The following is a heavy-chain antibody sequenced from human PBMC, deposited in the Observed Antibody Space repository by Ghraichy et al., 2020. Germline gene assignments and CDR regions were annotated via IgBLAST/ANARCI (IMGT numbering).Heavy chain of an antibody. V-gene: IGHV3-7*03. J-gene: IGHJ5*02. Sequence: GGSLRLSCKVSNFTFTESWMSWVRQTSDRGLQWVANINRHGNETYYLGSVEGRFTISRDSAKNSLHLQMNGLRADDTATYYCAGGRGNTYVNWFDPWGQGTQVTVSS. CDR2: INRHGNET. CDR3: AGGRGNTYVNWFDP. D-gene: IGHD3-10*02. CDR1: NFTFTESW.